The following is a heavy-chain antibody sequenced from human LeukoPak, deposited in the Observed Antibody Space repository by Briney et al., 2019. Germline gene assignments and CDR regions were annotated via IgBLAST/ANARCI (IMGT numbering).Heavy chain of an antibody. Sequence: GGSLRLSCAASGFTFSSYDMGWVRQAPGKGLEWVSAISGSGGSTYYADSVKGRFTISRDNSKNTLYLQMNSLRAEDTAVYYCAKDSPQQWLAIDYWGQGTLVTVSS. D-gene: IGHD6-19*01. CDR1: GFTFSSYD. J-gene: IGHJ4*02. CDR3: AKDSPQQWLAIDY. V-gene: IGHV3-23*01. CDR2: ISGSGGST.